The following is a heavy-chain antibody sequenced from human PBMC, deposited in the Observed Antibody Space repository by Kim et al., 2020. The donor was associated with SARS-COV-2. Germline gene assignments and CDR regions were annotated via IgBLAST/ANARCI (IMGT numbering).Heavy chain of an antibody. D-gene: IGHD3-3*01. Sequence: QKFQGRVTMTRNTSISTAYMGLSSLRSEDTAVYYCARSVTIFGQTHYMDVWGKGTTVTVSS. V-gene: IGHV1-8*01. J-gene: IGHJ6*03. CDR3: ARSVTIFGQTHYMDV.